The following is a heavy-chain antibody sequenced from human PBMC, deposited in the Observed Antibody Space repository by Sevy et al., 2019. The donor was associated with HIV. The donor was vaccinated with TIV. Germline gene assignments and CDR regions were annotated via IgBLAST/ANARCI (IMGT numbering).Heavy chain of an antibody. D-gene: IGHD3-22*01. Sequence: ASVKVSCKASGYTFTSYGISWVRQAPGQGLEWMGWISAYNGNTNYAQKLQGRVTMTTDTSTSTAYMELRSLRTDDTAVYYCARDQPTDFYYDSSGYYQNTVFDYSGQGTLVTVSS. V-gene: IGHV1-18*01. J-gene: IGHJ4*02. CDR1: GYTFTSYG. CDR3: ARDQPTDFYYDSSGYYQNTVFDY. CDR2: ISAYNGNT.